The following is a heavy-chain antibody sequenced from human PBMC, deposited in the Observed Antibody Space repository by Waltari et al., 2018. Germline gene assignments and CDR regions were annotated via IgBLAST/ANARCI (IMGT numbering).Heavy chain of an antibody. CDR2: IHYIGDT. J-gene: IGHJ4*02. Sequence: QLQLQESGPGLVEPSETLSLTCTASGDSISNNTYYWGWVRQPRGTGLQWIGSIHYIGDTYYSSSLKSRVIISVDTSNNQFSLRLTSVTAADTAIYFCASGWTDYSGCFDFWGRGTLVTVSS. CDR3: ASGWTDYSGCFDF. V-gene: IGHV4-39*07. D-gene: IGHD1-26*01. CDR1: GDSISNNTYY.